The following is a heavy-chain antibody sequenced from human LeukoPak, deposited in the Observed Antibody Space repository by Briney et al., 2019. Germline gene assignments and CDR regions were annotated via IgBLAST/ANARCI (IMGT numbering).Heavy chain of an antibody. D-gene: IGHD6-6*01. CDR1: GYTFTGYY. CDR2: INPNSGGT. J-gene: IGHJ4*02. CDR3: ARGRYSSSSHFDY. Sequence: ASVKLSCKASGYTFTGYYMHWVRQAPGQGLEWMGRINPNSGGTNYAQKFQGRVTMTRDTSISTAYMELSRLRSDDTAVYYCARGRYSSSSHFDYWGQGTLVTVSS. V-gene: IGHV1-2*06.